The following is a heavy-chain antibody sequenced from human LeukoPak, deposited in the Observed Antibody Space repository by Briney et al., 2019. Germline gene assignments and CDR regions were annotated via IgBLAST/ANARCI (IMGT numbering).Heavy chain of an antibody. Sequence: ASLKVSCKASGYTFTGYYMHLVRQAPGQGLEWMGWMYANSGDTQSAQKFQGRVTMTRDTSISTAYMELSRLTSDDTAMYYCAREPPGTSGFDYWGQGTLVTVSS. V-gene: IGHV1-2*02. CDR2: MYANSGDT. J-gene: IGHJ4*02. CDR1: GYTFTGYY. CDR3: AREPPGTSGFDY. D-gene: IGHD1-26*01.